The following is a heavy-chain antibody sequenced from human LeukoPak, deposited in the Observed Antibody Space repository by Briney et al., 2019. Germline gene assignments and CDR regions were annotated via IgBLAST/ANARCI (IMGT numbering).Heavy chain of an antibody. J-gene: IGHJ4*02. CDR2: ITGSDDRT. V-gene: IGHV3-23*01. CDR1: GFTFSSDA. Sequence: GGSLRLSCAASGFTFSSDAMTWVRQAPGKGLEWVSTITGSDDRTYYADSVKGRFTISRDNSKNTLYLQMNSLRAEDTAVYYCAKWGVGYCSSTSCYDVLFDYWGQGTLVTVSS. CDR3: AKWGVGYCSSTSCYDVLFDY. D-gene: IGHD2-2*01.